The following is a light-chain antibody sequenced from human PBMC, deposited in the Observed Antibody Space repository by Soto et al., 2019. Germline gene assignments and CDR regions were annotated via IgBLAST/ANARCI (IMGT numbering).Light chain of an antibody. CDR1: SGAVTTAYY. V-gene: IGLV7-43*01. CDR2: GTR. CDR3: LLYYGGAYV. Sequence: QTVVTQEPSLTVSPGGTVTVTCASNSGAVTTAYYPNWFQQKPGQPPRALIYGTRNKHSWTPARFSGSLLGGKAALTLSGVQPEDEAEYYCLLYYGGAYVFGTGTKVTVL. J-gene: IGLJ1*01.